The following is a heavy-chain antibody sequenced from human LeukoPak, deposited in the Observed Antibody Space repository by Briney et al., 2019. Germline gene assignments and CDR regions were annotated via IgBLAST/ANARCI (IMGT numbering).Heavy chain of an antibody. J-gene: IGHJ4*02. CDR3: ARGSSWYGVYYFDY. CDR1: GFTFSRYW. D-gene: IGHD6-13*01. Sequence: GGSLRLSCAASGFTFSRYWMSWVRQAPGKGLEWVANIKQDGSEKYYVDSVKGRFTISRDNAKNSLYLQMNSMRAEDTAVYYCARGSSWYGVYYFDYWGQGTLVTVSS. V-gene: IGHV3-7*01. CDR2: IKQDGSEK.